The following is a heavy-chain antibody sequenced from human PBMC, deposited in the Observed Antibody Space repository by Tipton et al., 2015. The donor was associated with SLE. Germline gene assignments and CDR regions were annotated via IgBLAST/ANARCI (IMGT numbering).Heavy chain of an antibody. CDR3: ARGQCTSCYYYYMDV. Sequence: TLSLTCTVSGGSISSGSFYWSWIRQPAGKGLEWIGRFYSSGSTKYNPSLKSRVTISVDTSKNQFSLKLSSVTAADTAVYYCARGQCTSCYYYYMDVWGKGTTVTVSS. V-gene: IGHV4-61*02. CDR2: FYSSGST. J-gene: IGHJ6*03. CDR1: GGSISSGSFY. D-gene: IGHD2-2*01.